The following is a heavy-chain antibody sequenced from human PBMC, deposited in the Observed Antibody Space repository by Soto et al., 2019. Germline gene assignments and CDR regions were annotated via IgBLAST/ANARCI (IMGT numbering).Heavy chain of an antibody. J-gene: IGHJ4*02. CDR3: ARDFGHGYYLDY. CDR2: ITDSSDTV. V-gene: IGHV3-48*02. Sequence: GSLRLSCVASGFSFSNYNMNWVRQAPGKGLEWVSYITDSSDTVHYADSVRGRSTISRDNAESSLYLQMNSLRDEDTAVYFCARDFGHGYYLDYWGRGTLVTVSS. D-gene: IGHD3-3*01. CDR1: GFSFSNYN.